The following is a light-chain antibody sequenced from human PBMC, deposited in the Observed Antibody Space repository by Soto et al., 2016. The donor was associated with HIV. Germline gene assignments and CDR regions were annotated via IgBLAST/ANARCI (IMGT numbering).Light chain of an antibody. V-gene: IGKV1-5*03. CDR3: QQHNHY. Sequence: DIQMTQSPSTLSASVGDRVIVTCRASQNINNWLAWYQQKPGKAPKLLIYKASSLESGVPSRFSGSGSGTEFTLIISSLQPDDFATYYCQQHNHYFGGGTKVEIK. CDR2: KAS. CDR1: QNINNW. J-gene: IGKJ4*01.